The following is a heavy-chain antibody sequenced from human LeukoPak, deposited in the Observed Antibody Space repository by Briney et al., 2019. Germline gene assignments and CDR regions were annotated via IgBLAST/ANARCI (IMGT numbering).Heavy chain of an antibody. J-gene: IGHJ4*02. CDR3: AGAGYGGNQRGLGRDY. Sequence: PGGSLRLSCVASGLSLNNAWMSWVRQAPRKGLEWVGRIKSKTDGGTTDYAAPVKGRFTISRDESKNTVYLQMNSLKTEDTAVYYCAGAGYGGNQRGLGRDYWGQGTLVTVSS. D-gene: IGHD4-23*01. CDR2: IKSKTDGGTT. V-gene: IGHV3-15*05. CDR1: GLSLNNAW.